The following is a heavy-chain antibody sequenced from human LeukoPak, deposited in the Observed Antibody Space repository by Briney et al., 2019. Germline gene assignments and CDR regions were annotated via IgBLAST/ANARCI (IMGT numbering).Heavy chain of an antibody. CDR2: ISSSGSTI. V-gene: IGHV3-48*03. D-gene: IGHD6-13*01. CDR1: GFTFSSYE. J-gene: IGHJ6*02. CDR3: ARDSGYSSGWYGYYYGMDV. Sequence: GGSLRLSCAASGFTFSSYEMNWVRQAPGKGLEWVSYISSSGSTIYYADSVKGRFTISRDNAKNSLYLQMNSLRAEDTAVYYCARDSGYSSGWYGYYYGMDVWGQGTTVTVSS.